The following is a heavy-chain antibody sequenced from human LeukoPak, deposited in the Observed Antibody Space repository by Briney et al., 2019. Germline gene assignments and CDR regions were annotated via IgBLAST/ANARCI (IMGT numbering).Heavy chain of an antibody. CDR3: ARLHTLGWFDP. CDR1: GGTFSSYA. V-gene: IGHV1-69*05. CDR2: IIPIFGTA. J-gene: IGHJ5*02. Sequence: ASVKVSCKASGGTFSSYAIIWVRQAPGQGLEWMGGIIPIFGTANYTQKFQGRVTITTDESTSTAYMELSSLRSEDTAVYYCARLHTLGWFDPWGQGTLVTVSS.